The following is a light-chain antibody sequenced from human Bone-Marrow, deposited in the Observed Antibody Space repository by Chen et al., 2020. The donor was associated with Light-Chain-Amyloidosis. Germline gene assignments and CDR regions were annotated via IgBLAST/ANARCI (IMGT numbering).Light chain of an antibody. CDR1: QDVGSD. CDR3: QQWGDWPLT. Sequence: EIVMTQSPAILSVSPGERATLSCRASQDVGSDLGWYQQKPGQPPRLLMYRYTRATDVPARFSGSGSGTYFTLTISSLQSEDFAVYYCQQWGDWPLTFGGGTKVEIK. V-gene: IGKV3-15*01. J-gene: IGKJ4*01. CDR2: RY.